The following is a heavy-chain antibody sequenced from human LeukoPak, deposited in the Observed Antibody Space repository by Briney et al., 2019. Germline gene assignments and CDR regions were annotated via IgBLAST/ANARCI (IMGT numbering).Heavy chain of an antibody. D-gene: IGHD6-19*01. Sequence: ASVKVSCKASGYTFTGYYMHWVRQAPGQGLEWMGWINPNSGGTNYAQKFQGWVTMTRDTSISTAYMELSRLRSDDTAVYYCAIAPGGSIAVAGDYWGQGTLVTVSS. CDR3: AIAPGGSIAVAGDY. CDR2: INPNSGGT. J-gene: IGHJ4*02. V-gene: IGHV1-2*04. CDR1: GYTFTGYY.